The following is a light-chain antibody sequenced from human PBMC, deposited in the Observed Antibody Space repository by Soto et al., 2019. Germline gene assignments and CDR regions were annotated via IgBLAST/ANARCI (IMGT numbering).Light chain of an antibody. Sequence: DIVLTQSPATLSLSPGERATLSCRASQSISSYLAWYQQKPGQAPRLLIYDASNRATGIPARFSGSGSGTEFTLTTSSLEPEDSAVYYCQQRSNWPTFGQGTRLEIK. CDR2: DAS. V-gene: IGKV3-11*01. CDR1: QSISSY. CDR3: QQRSNWPT. J-gene: IGKJ5*01.